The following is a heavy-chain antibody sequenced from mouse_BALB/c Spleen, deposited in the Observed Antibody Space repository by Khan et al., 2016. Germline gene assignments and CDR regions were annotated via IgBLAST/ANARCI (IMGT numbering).Heavy chain of an antibody. D-gene: IGHD2-2*01. Sequence: VQLKESGPGLVAPSQSLSITCTVSGFSLIAYGVNWVHQPPGKSLEWLGMIWGDGTPDYNSALKSRLNITKDNSESQVFLKMNSLQTDDTARYYCARDGWGYYAMDYWGQGTSVTVSS. CDR3: ARDGWGYYAMDY. V-gene: IGHV2-6-7*01. CDR1: GFSLIAYG. J-gene: IGHJ4*01. CDR2: IWGDGTP.